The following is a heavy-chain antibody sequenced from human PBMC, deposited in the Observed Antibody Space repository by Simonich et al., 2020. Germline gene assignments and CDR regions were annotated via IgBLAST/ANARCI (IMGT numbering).Heavy chain of an antibody. J-gene: IGHJ6*03. CDR3: ARGGRYCSSTSCYYYYYYMDV. V-gene: IGHV4-59*12. D-gene: IGHD2-2*01. CDR1: GGSISSYY. CDR2: IYYSGST. Sequence: QVQLQESGPGLVKPSETLSLTCTVSGGSISSYYWSSIRQPPGKGLEWIGYIYYSGSTNYNPSLKSRVTISVDTSKNQFSLKLSSVTAADKAVYYCARGGRYCSSTSCYYYYYYMDVWGKGTTVTVSS.